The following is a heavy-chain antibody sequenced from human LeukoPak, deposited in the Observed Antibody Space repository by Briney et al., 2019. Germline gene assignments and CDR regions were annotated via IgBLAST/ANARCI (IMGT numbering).Heavy chain of an antibody. CDR2: IYYSGST. D-gene: IGHD6-13*01. V-gene: IGHV4-39*07. CDR1: GGSISSSSYY. CDR3: ARGRVSSSSWYSTYYYYFYMDV. Sequence: PSETLSLTCTVSGGSISSSSYYWGWIRLPPGKGLEWIGSIYYSGSTYYNPSLKSRVTISVDTSKNQFSLKLSPVTAADTAVYFCARGRVSSSSWYSTYYYYFYMDVWGKGTTVTVSS. J-gene: IGHJ6*03.